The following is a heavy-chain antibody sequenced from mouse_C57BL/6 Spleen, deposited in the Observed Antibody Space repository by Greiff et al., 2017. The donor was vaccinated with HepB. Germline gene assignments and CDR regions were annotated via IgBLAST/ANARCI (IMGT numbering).Heavy chain of an antibody. CDR2: IYPRSGNT. CDR1: GYTFTSYG. CDR3: ARRAPFTTVVATDWYFDV. J-gene: IGHJ1*03. Sequence: QVQLQQSGAELARPGASVKLSCKASGYTFTSYGISWVKQRTGQGLEWIGEIYPRSGNTYYNEKFKGKATLTADKSSSTAYMELRSLTSEGSAVYFWARRAPFTTVVATDWYFDVWGTGTTVTVSS. D-gene: IGHD1-1*01. V-gene: IGHV1-81*01.